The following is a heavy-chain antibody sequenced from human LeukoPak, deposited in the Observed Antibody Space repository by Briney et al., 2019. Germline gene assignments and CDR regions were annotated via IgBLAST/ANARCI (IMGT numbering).Heavy chain of an antibody. D-gene: IGHD6-19*01. J-gene: IGHJ3*02. V-gene: IGHV4-4*07. CDR3: ARDPTRHSSGWYAGGYAFDI. CDR2: IYTSGST. CDR1: GGSISSYY. Sequence: SETLSLTCTVSGGSISSYYRSWIRQPAGKGLEWIGRIYTSGSTNYNPSLKSRVTMSVDTSKNQFSLKLSSVTAADTAVYYCARDPTRHSSGWYAGGYAFDIWGQGTMVTVSS.